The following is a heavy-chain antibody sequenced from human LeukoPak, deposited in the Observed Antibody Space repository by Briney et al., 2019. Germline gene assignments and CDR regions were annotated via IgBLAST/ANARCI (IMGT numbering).Heavy chain of an antibody. D-gene: IGHD4-17*01. Sequence: SDTLSLTCTLSGGSISSYYWSWIPHPPGKGLEWIGYVYYSGSPNYNTPPKSRVTISVAPSKNQFSLKLSSVTAADTAMYYCVSAIPYGDGGAAFPFYFDYWGQGTLVTVSS. CDR3: VSAIPYGDGGAAFPFYFDY. V-gene: IGHV4-59*07. CDR1: GGSISSYY. CDR2: VYYSGSP. J-gene: IGHJ4*02.